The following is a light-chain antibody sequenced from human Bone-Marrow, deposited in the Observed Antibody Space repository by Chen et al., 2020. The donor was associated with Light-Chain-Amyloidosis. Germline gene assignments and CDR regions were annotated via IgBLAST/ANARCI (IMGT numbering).Light chain of an antibody. J-gene: IGLJ3*02. CDR1: SSDVGAYNY. Sequence: QSALTQPASVSGSPGQSITVSCTGTSSDVGAYNYVSWYQQHPGKSPKLMISDVSNRPSGVSNAFSGSTSGNTASLTISGLQAEDEADYYCASYTSSSSWVFGGGTKLTVL. V-gene: IGLV2-14*01. CDR2: DVS. CDR3: ASYTSSSSWV.